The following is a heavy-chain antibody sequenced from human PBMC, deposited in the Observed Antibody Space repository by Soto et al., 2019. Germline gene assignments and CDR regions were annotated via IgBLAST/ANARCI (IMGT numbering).Heavy chain of an antibody. Sequence: AAVKVACKASGYTFTRYAMHGVRQAPGQRLEWMGWINAGNGNTKYSQKFQGRVTITRDTSASTAYMELSSLRSEDTAVYYCASSNIAAAPYGMDVWGQGTTVTVSS. CDR3: ASSNIAAAPYGMDV. J-gene: IGHJ6*02. V-gene: IGHV1-3*01. CDR2: INAGNGNT. D-gene: IGHD6-13*01. CDR1: GYTFTRYA.